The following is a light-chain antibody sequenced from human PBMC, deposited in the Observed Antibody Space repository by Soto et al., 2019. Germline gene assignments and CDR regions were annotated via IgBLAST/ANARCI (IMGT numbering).Light chain of an antibody. V-gene: IGLV4-60*02. J-gene: IGLJ2*01. CDR3: ETWDSNTVV. Sequence: QLVLTQSSSASASLGSSVKLTCTLSSGHSSYIIAWHQQQPGKAPRYLMKLEGSGSYNKGSGVPDRFSGSSSGADRYLTVSNLRFEDEADYYCETWDSNTVVFGGGTKLTVL. CDR1: SGHSSYI. CDR2: LEGSGSY.